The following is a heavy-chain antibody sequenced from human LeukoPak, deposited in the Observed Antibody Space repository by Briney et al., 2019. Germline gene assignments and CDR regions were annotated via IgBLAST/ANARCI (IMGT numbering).Heavy chain of an antibody. CDR1: GGSISSYY. CDR3: ARGYSGYDWGEQLVRGFDY. Sequence: SETLSLTCTVSGGSISSYYWSWIRQPPGKGLEWIGYIYYSGSTNYNPSLKSRVTISVDTSKNQFSLKLSSVTAADTAVYYCARGYSGYDWGEQLVRGFDYWGQGTLVTVSS. CDR2: IYYSGST. D-gene: IGHD5-12*01. J-gene: IGHJ4*02. V-gene: IGHV4-59*01.